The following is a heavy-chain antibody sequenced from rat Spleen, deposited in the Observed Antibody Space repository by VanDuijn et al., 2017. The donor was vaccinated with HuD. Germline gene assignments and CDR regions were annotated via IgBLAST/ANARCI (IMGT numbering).Heavy chain of an antibody. J-gene: IGHJ4*01. V-gene: IGHV2-72*01. D-gene: IGHD4-3*01. Sequence: QVRLKESGPGLVQPSQTLSLTCTVSGFSLTTHHVSWVRQPPGKRLVWMGIIWAGGGTNYNSAVKSRLSISRDTSKSQVLLKMNSLQPEDTGTYYCARHLREASGVMDAWGQGASVTVSS. CDR1: GFSLTTHH. CDR3: ARHLREASGVMDA. CDR2: IWAGGGT.